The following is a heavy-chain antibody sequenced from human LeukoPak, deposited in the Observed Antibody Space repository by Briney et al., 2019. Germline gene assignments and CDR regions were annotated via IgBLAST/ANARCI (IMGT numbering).Heavy chain of an antibody. CDR2: IKFDGSEK. D-gene: IGHD6-19*01. V-gene: IGHV3-7*01. J-gene: IGHJ4*02. Sequence: PGGSLRLSCAASGFTFSNYWMTWVRQAPGKGLEWVASIKFDGSEKYYVGSVKGRFTISRDNAKNSLYLQMNSLRAEDTAVYYCARDPAVAGTAIYDYWGQGTLVTVSS. CDR1: GFTFSNYW. CDR3: ARDPAVAGTAIYDY.